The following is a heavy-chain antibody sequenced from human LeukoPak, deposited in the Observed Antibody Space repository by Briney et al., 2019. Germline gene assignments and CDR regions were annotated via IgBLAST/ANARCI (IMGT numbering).Heavy chain of an antibody. CDR2: IYYSGST. J-gene: IGHJ4*02. V-gene: IGHV4-59*01. Sequence: SETLSLTCTVSGGSISGYYWSWIRQPPGKGLEWIGYIYYSGSTNYNPSLKSRVTISVDTSKNQFSLKLNSVTAADTAVYYCARDGTNSGSYYRHFDFWGQGTLVTVSS. CDR3: ARDGTNSGSYYRHFDF. D-gene: IGHD1-26*01. CDR1: GGSISGYY.